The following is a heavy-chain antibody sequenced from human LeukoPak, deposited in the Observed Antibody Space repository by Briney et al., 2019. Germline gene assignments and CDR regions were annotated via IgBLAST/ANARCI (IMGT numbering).Heavy chain of an antibody. CDR1: GGSISSYY. CDR2: IYYSGST. Sequence: SETLSLTCTVSGGSISSYYWSWIRQPPGKGLEWIGYIYYSGSTNYNPSLKGRVTISVDTSKNQFSLKLSSVTAADTAVYYCARGHTSAAGSPEYFQHWGQGTLVTVSS. CDR3: ARGHTSAAGSPEYFQH. D-gene: IGHD6-13*01. J-gene: IGHJ1*01. V-gene: IGHV4-59*01.